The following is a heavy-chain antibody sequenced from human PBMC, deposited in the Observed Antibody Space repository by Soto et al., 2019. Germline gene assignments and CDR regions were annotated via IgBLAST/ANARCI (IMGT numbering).Heavy chain of an antibody. V-gene: IGHV3-30-3*01. D-gene: IGHD6-6*01. Sequence: GGSLRLSCAASGFTFSHYAMHWVRQAPGKGLEWVAVISYDGRNAYYADSVKGRFTISRDSSKNTLFLQMNSLRPEDTALYYCAREQLAPSGYYYGLDVWGQGTTVTVSS. J-gene: IGHJ6*02. CDR3: AREQLAPSGYYYGLDV. CDR2: ISYDGRNA. CDR1: GFTFSHYA.